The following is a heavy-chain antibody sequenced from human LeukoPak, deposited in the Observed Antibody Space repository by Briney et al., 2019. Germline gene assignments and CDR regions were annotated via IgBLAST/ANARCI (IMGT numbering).Heavy chain of an antibody. J-gene: IGHJ3*02. CDR2: ITVNNGNT. CDR1: GNTFNSNG. D-gene: IGHD1-20*01. V-gene: IGHV1-18*01. Sequence: ASVKVSCKASGNTFNSNGISWVRQAPGQGLEWMGWITVNNGNTNYGQKFQGRVTMTTDTSTTTVYMELRSLRSDDTAVYYCARDRVTGTTGAFDIWGQGTMVTVFS. CDR3: ARDRVTGTTGAFDI.